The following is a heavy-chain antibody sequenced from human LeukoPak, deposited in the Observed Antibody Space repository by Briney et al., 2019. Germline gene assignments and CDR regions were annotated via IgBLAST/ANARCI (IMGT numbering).Heavy chain of an antibody. CDR3: ASCSSSTSCPTYHY. Sequence: SVKVSFKASGGTFSNYAISWVRQAPGQGLEWMGGIIPIFGTANYAQKFQGRVTITADESTSTAYMELSSLRSEDTAVYYCASCSSSTSCPTYHYWGQGTLVTVSS. J-gene: IGHJ4*02. D-gene: IGHD2-2*01. CDR1: GGTFSNYA. V-gene: IGHV1-69*13. CDR2: IIPIFGTA.